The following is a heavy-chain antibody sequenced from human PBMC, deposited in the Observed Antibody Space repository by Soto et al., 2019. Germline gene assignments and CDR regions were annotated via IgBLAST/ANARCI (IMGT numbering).Heavy chain of an antibody. J-gene: IGHJ6*03. CDR3: ARGNYMGV. CDR1: DGSFSGYY. V-gene: IGHV4-4*08. CDR2: IYSSAST. Sequence: QVQLQESGPGLVQPSETLSLTCSVSDGSFSGYYWSWIRQPPGKGLEWIGYIYSSASTNYNPSRKSRLTISVDTSKNQFSLRLDSVTAADTAVYYCARGNYMGVWGKGTTVTVSS.